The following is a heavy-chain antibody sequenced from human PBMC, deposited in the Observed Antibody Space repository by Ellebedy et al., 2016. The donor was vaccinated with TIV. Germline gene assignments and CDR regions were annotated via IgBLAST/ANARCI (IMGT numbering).Heavy chain of an antibody. CDR2: VNPNSGAT. V-gene: IGHV1-8*01. J-gene: IGHJ4*02. CDR1: GYTFTKYN. CDR3: ARGRGYYDSKSYYKGHDY. Sequence: AASVKVSCKASGYTFTKYNINWVRQSTGQGLEWMGWVNPNSGATDYAQKFRDRVTMTRNTSISTAYMELSSLRSEDTAVYYCARGRGYYDSKSYYKGHDYWGQGTLVTVSS. D-gene: IGHD3-10*01.